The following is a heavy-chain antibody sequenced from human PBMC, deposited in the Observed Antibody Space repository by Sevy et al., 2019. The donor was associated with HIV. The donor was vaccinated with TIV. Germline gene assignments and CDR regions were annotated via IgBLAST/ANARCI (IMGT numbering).Heavy chain of an antibody. V-gene: IGHV3-7*01. D-gene: IGHD3-22*01. J-gene: IGHJ4*02. CDR2: INQDGHEK. CDR3: ARSSYYYDNGYYYPFAI. CDR1: GFSLSNYW. Sequence: GGSLRLSCVASGFSLSNYWMTWVRQAPGKGLEWVANINQDGHEKYYVDSVKGGFTIARDGATLFLQMNSLRAVDTAVYYCARSSYYYDNGYYYPFAIWGRGTLVTVSS.